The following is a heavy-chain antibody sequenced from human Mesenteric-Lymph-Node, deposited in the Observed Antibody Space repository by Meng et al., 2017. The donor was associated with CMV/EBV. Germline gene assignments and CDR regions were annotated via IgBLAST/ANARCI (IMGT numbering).Heavy chain of an antibody. CDR3: AGRSSGSSLDY. Sequence: KVSCKGSGYGFTTYWIGWVRQMPGKGLEWMGIIYPGDSDTGYSPSFQGQVTISADKSISTAYLQWSSLKASDTAIYYCAGRSSGSSLDYWGQGTLVTVSS. J-gene: IGHJ4*02. D-gene: IGHD1-26*01. CDR2: IYPGDSDT. CDR1: GYGFTTYW. V-gene: IGHV5-51*01.